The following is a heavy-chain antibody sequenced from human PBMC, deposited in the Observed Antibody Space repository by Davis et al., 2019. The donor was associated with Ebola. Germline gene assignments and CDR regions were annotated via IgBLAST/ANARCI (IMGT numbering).Heavy chain of an antibody. V-gene: IGHV3-23*01. CDR3: AKGEGGSYAYYFDY. J-gene: IGHJ4*02. Sequence: PGGSLRLSCAASGFTFSSYAMSWVRQAPGPALPCVSAISGSGGSTYYADSVKGRFTISRDNSKNTLYLQMNSLRAEDTAVYYCAKGEGGSYAYYFDYWGQGTLVTVSS. D-gene: IGHD1-26*01. CDR1: GFTFSSYA. CDR2: ISGSGGST.